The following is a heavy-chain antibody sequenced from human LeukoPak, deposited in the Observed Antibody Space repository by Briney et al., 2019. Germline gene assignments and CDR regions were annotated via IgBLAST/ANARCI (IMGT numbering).Heavy chain of an antibody. J-gene: IGHJ4*02. D-gene: IGHD3-16*01. V-gene: IGHV4-34*01. CDR1: GGSLSGFY. Sequence: SETLSLTCAVHGGSLSGFYWSWFRQSPGKGLEWLGEINHRGGTNYNPSLKSRITMSVDTSKNQFSLRLSSMTAADTALYYCAREIIVARGSSHNWGQGVQVTVSS. CDR3: AREIIVARGSSHN. CDR2: INHRGGT.